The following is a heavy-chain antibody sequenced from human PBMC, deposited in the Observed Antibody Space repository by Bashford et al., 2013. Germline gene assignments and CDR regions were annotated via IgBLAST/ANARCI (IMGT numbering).Heavy chain of an antibody. D-gene: IGHD3-10*01. CDR1: GGSFSGYY. V-gene: IGHV4-34*01. CDR3: ARSPYYYGVFDS. Sequence: SETLSLTCAVYGGSFSGYYWSWIRQPPGKGLEWIGEINHGGSTNYNPSLKSRVTISVDTSKNQFSLKLSSVTAADTAVYYCARSPYYYGVFDSWGQGTLVTVSS. J-gene: IGHJ4*02. CDR2: INHGGST.